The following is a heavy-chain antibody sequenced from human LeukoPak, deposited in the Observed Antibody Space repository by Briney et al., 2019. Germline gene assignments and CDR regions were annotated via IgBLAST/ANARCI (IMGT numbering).Heavy chain of an antibody. V-gene: IGHV3-7*01. J-gene: IGHJ4*02. CDR2: IKQDGSEK. CDR1: GFTFSSCW. CDR3: ATRSGWYLRSFDY. Sequence: PGGSLRLSCAASGFTFSSCWMSWVRQAPGKGLEWVASIKQDGSEKYYVDSVKGRLTISRDNAKNSLCLQMNSLRAEDTAVYYCATRSGWYLRSFDYWGQGTLVTVSS. D-gene: IGHD6-19*01.